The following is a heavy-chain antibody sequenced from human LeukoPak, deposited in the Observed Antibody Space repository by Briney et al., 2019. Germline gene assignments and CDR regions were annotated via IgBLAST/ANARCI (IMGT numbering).Heavy chain of an antibody. J-gene: IGHJ4*02. CDR2: INHSGST. D-gene: IGHD4-17*01. V-gene: IGHV4-34*01. Sequence: SETLSLTCAVYGGSFSGYYWSWIRQPPGKGLEWIGEINHSGSTNYSPSLKSRVTISVDTSKNQFSLKLSSVTAADTAVYYCARGPALATTVTSAQAVDYWGQGTLVTVSS. CDR3: ARGPALATTVTSAQAVDY. CDR1: GGSFSGYY.